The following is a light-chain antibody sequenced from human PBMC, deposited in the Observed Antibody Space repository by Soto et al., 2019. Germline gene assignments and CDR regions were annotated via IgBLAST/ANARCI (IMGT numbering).Light chain of an antibody. Sequence: DIQMTQSPSTLSASVGDRVTITCRASQSVNSWLAWYQQKPGEVPKLLIYKASNLESGVPSRFSGSESGTEFTLTISSLQPDDFVTYYCQQYSRNPLTFGGGTKVEI. CDR2: KAS. J-gene: IGKJ4*01. CDR1: QSVNSW. V-gene: IGKV1-5*03. CDR3: QQYSRNPLT.